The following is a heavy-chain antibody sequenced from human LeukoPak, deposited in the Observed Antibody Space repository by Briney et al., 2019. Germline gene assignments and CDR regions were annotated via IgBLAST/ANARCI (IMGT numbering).Heavy chain of an antibody. CDR1: GYTFTGYY. D-gene: IGHD6-19*01. Sequence: ASVKVSCEASGYTFTGYYMHWVRQAPGQGLEWMGWINPNSGGTNYAQKFQGRVTMTRYTSISTAYMELSRLRSDDTAVYYCASSRVGIAVAGTEFDFDYWGQGTLVTVSS. V-gene: IGHV1-2*02. J-gene: IGHJ4*02. CDR2: INPNSGGT. CDR3: ASSRVGIAVAGTEFDFDY.